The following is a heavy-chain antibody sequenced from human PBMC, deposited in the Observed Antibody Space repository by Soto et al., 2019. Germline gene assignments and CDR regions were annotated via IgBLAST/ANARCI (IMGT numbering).Heavy chain of an antibody. D-gene: IGHD6-13*01. CDR2: IYSGGST. V-gene: IGHV3-66*01. CDR1: GLTVSSNY. J-gene: IGHJ4*02. CDR3: ARAGRIAAAGTGVDY. Sequence: EVQLVESGGGLVQPGASLRLSCAASGLTVSSNYMSWVRQAPGKGLEWVSVIYSGGSTYYADSVRGRFTISRDNSKNTLYLQMNSLRAEDTAVSYWARAGRIAAAGTGVDYWGQGTLVTVSS.